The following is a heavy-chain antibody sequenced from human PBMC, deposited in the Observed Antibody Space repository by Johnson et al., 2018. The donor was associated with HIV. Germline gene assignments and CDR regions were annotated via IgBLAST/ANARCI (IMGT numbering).Heavy chain of an antibody. V-gene: IGHV3-23*04. CDR3: AKGGVYYSLALHPDAFDI. J-gene: IGHJ3*02. CDR2: ISGSGGST. Sequence: VRLVESGGGVVRPGGSLRLSCAASGFTFDDYGMSWVRQAPGKGLEWVSAISGSGGSTYYADSVKGRFTISRDNSKNTLYLQMNSLRAEDTAVYYCAKGGVYYSLALHPDAFDIWGQGTMVTVSS. CDR1: GFTFDDYG. D-gene: IGHD3-10*01.